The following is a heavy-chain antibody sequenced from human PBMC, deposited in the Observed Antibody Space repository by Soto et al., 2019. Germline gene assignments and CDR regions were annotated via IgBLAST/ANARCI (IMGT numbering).Heavy chain of an antibody. J-gene: IGHJ4*02. D-gene: IGHD3-3*01. V-gene: IGHV1-2*02. CDR3: ARVSNAAYYDFWSGYSPFDY. Sequence: ASVKVSCKASGYTFTGYYMHWVRQAPGQGLEWMGWINPNSGGTNYAQKFQGRVTMTRDTSISTAYMELSRLRSDDTAVYYCARVSNAAYYDFWSGYSPFDYWGQGTLVTASS. CDR2: INPNSGGT. CDR1: GYTFTGYY.